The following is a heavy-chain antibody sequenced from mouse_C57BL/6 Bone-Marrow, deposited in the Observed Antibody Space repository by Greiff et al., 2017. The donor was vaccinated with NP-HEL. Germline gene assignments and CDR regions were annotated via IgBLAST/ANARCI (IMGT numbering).Heavy chain of an antibody. J-gene: IGHJ2*01. D-gene: IGHD1-1*01. CDR1: GYTFTSYW. CDR2: IDPSDSYT. CDR3: AREDYYGSSYY. Sequence: VQLQQPGAELVRPGTSVKLSCKASGYTFTSYWMHWVKQRPGQGLEWIGVIDPSDSYTNYNQKFKGKATLTVDTSSSTAYMQLSSLTSEDSAVYYCAREDYYGSSYYWGRGTTLTVSS. V-gene: IGHV1-59*01.